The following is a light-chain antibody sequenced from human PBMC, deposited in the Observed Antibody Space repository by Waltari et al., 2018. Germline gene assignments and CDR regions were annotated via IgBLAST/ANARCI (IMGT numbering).Light chain of an antibody. CDR2: WAS. CDR3: QQYYSTPLT. J-gene: IGKJ4*01. CDR1: QSVLYSSNNKNY. Sequence: DIVMTQSPDSLAVSLGERATINCKSSQSVLYSSNNKNYLAWYQHKQGQAPKLLIYWASTRESGVPDRFSGSGSGTDFTLTISSLQAEDVAVYYCQQYYSTPLTFGGGTKVEIK. V-gene: IGKV4-1*01.